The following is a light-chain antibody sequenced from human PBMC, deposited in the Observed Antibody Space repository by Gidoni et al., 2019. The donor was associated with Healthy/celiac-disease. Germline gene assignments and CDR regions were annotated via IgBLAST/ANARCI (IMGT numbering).Light chain of an antibody. J-gene: IGKJ4*01. CDR3: MQALQTPLT. Sequence: DIVMTQSPLSLPVTPGEPASIPCRSSQSLLHSNGYNYLDWYLQTPGQSPQLLIYLGSNRASGVPDRFSGSGSGTDFTLKISRVEAEDVGVYYCMQALQTPLTFGGGTKVEIK. CDR1: QSLLHSNGYNY. V-gene: IGKV2-28*01. CDR2: LGS.